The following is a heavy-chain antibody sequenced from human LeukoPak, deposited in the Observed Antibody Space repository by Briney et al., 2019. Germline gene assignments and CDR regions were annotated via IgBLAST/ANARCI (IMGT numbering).Heavy chain of an antibody. CDR1: GGSISSYY. CDR3: ARVSGDRNWFDP. V-gene: IGHV4-59*01. CDR2: IYYSGST. D-gene: IGHD3-10*01. Sequence: SETLSLTCTVSGGSISSYYWSWIRQPPGKGLEWIGYIYYSGSTNYNPSLKSRVTISVDTSKNQFSLKLSSVTAADTAVYYCARVSGDRNWFDPWGQGTLVTVSS. J-gene: IGHJ5*02.